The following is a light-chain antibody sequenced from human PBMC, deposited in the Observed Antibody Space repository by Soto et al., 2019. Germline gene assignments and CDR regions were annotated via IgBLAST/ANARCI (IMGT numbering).Light chain of an antibody. J-gene: IGKJ4*01. CDR2: DAS. V-gene: IGKV3-15*01. CDR3: QQYNSSPLT. Sequence: EIVMTQSPATLSVSPGERATLSCRASQSVSSNLAWYQQKPGQTPRLLIYDASSRATGIPARFSGSGSGTDFTLTISSLQSEDFAVYYCQQYNSSPLTFGGGTNVEIK. CDR1: QSVSSN.